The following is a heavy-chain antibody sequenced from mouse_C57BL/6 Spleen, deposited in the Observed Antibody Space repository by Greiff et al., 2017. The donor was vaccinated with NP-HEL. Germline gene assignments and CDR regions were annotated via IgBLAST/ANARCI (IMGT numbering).Heavy chain of an antibody. D-gene: IGHD2-3*01. V-gene: IGHV1-53*01. CDR1: GYTFTSYW. CDR2: INPRNGGT. J-gene: IGHJ4*01. CDR3: AISRLLPNYYAMDY. Sequence: VQLQQSGTELVKPGASVKLSCTASGYTFTSYWMHWVKQRPGQGLEWIGNINPRNGGTNYNEKFKSKATLTVDKSSSTAYMQLSSLTSEDTAVYYCAISRLLPNYYAMDYWGQGTSVTVSS.